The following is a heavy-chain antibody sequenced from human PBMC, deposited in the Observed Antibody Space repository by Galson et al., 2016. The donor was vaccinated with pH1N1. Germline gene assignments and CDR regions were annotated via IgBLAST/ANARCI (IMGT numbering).Heavy chain of an antibody. J-gene: IGHJ1*01. D-gene: IGHD1-26*01. CDR2: IDSGGNS. CDR1: GLSVRNNY. Sequence: SLRLSCAASGLSVRNNYMNWVRQAPGKGLEWVSVIDSGGNSFYADSVKGRFTMSRDNSKNTVYLQMNSLTREDTAVYFCARPRIASPGALHHWGQGTRVTV. CDR3: ARPRIASPGALHH. V-gene: IGHV3-66*02.